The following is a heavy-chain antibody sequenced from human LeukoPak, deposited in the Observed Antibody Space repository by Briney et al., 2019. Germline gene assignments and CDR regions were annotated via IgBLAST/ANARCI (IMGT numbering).Heavy chain of an antibody. J-gene: IGHJ4*02. CDR2: INHSGST. V-gene: IGHV4-34*01. CDR3: ARRIRAAAGHYFDY. D-gene: IGHD6-13*01. Sequence: KTSETLSLTCAVYGGSFSGYYWSWIRQPPGKGLEWIGEINHSGSTNYNPSLKSRVTISVDTSKNQFSLKLSSVTAADTAVYYCARRIRAAAGHYFDYWGQGTLVTVSS. CDR1: GGSFSGYY.